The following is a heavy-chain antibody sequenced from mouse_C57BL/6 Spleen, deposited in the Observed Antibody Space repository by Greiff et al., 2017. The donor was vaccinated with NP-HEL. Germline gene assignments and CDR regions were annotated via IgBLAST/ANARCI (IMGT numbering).Heavy chain of an antibody. V-gene: IGHV1-52*01. CDR2: IDPSDSET. D-gene: IGHD1-1*01. J-gene: IGHJ3*01. CDR3: ARGGSYGSSYVLLAY. CDR1: GYTFTSYW. Sequence: QVQLQQPGAELVRPGSSVKLSCKASGYTFTSYWMHWVKQRPIQGLEWIGNIDPSDSETHYNQKFKDKATLTVDKSSSTAYMQLSSLTSEDSAVYYCARGGSYGSSYVLLAYWGQGTLVTVSA.